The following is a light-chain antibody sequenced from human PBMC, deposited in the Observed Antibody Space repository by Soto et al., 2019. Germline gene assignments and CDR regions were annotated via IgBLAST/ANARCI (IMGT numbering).Light chain of an antibody. J-gene: IGLJ2*01. CDR3: ISHAGSNNLL. CDR2: EVS. CDR1: SSDVGGYNY. V-gene: IGLV2-8*01. Sequence: QSALTQPPSASGSPGQSVAISCTGTSSDVGGYNYVSWYQQHPGKAPKLIIYEVSKRPSGVPDRFSGSKSGNTASLTVAGLQAEDEADYYCISHAGSNNLLFGGGTKLTVL.